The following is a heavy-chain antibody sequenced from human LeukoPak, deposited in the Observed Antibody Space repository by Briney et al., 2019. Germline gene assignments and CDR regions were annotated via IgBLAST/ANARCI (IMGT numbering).Heavy chain of an antibody. V-gene: IGHV1-2*06. D-gene: IGHD5-12*01. CDR3: ARESLASGGGRWFDP. Sequence: GASVKVSCKTSGYTFTGYFIHWVRQAPGQGLEWMGRINPNTGDADYAQNFRGRVTMTRDTSIGTAYMELSRLRFDDTAVYYCARESLASGGGRWFDPWGQGTLVTVSS. CDR2: INPNTGDA. J-gene: IGHJ5*02. CDR1: GYTFTGYF.